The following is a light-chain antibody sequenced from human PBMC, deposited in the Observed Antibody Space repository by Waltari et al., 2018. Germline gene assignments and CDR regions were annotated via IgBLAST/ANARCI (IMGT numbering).Light chain of an antibody. CDR3: LQYNNWPPYT. CDR1: QSVSSN. J-gene: IGKJ2*01. CDR2: GAS. Sequence: EIVMTQSPATLSVSPGERATLSCRASQSVSSNLAWYQQKPGQAPRLLIYGASTRASGISARVSGSGAGTEFTRTISSLQSEDFAVYYCLQYNNWPPYTFGQGTKLEI. V-gene: IGKV3-15*01.